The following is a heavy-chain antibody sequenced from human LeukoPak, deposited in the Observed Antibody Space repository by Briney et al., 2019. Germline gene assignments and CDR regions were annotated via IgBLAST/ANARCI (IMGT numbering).Heavy chain of an antibody. Sequence: GGSLRLSCAASGFTFSSYSMNWVRQAPGKGLEWVSSISSSSSYIYYADSVKGRFTISRDNAKNSLYLQMNSLRAEDTAVYYCARAKRYYDSSGSSSYYFDYWGQGTLVTASS. CDR1: GFTFSSYS. CDR2: ISSSSSYI. D-gene: IGHD3-22*01. CDR3: ARAKRYYDSSGSSSYYFDY. V-gene: IGHV3-21*01. J-gene: IGHJ4*02.